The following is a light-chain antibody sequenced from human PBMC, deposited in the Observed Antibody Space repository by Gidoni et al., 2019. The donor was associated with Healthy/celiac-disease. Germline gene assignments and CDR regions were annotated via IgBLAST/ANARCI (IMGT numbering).Light chain of an antibody. J-gene: IGKJ1*01. CDR1: QSVNSN. CDR3: QQYNNWPPWT. V-gene: IGKV3-15*01. CDR2: GAS. Sequence: EIVMTQSPATLSVSPGERATLSCRASQSVNSNLAWYQQKPGQAPRLLIYGASTRATGIPARFSGSGSGTEVTLTISSLQSEDFAVYYCQQYNNWPPWTFGQXTKVEIK.